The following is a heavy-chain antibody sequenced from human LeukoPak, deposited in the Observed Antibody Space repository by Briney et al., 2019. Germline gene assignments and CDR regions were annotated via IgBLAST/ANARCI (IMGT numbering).Heavy chain of an antibody. Sequence: PGGSLRLSCAASGFTFSSYAMSWVRQAPGKGLEWVSAISGSGGSTYYADSVKGRFTISRDNFKNTLYLQMNSLRAEDTAVYYCAKSARLRYFDWLLSYYYYGMDVWGQGTTVTVSS. CDR1: GFTFSSYA. J-gene: IGHJ6*02. D-gene: IGHD3-9*01. V-gene: IGHV3-23*01. CDR3: AKSARLRYFDWLLSYYYYGMDV. CDR2: ISGSGGST.